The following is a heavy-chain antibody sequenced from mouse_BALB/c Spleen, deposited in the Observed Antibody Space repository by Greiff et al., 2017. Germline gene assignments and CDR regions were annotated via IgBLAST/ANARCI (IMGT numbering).Heavy chain of an antibody. CDR1: GFSLSRYS. D-gene: IGHD1-1*01. J-gene: IGHJ4*01. V-gene: IGHV2-6-4*01. CDR2: IWGGGST. CDR3: AREVITTVDYYAMDY. Sequence: VKLMESGPGLVAPSQSLSITCTVSGFSLSRYSVHWVRQPPGKGLEWLGMIWGGGSTDYNSALKSRLSISKDNSKSQVFLKMNSLQTDDTAMYYCAREVITTVDYYAMDYWGQGTSVTVSS.